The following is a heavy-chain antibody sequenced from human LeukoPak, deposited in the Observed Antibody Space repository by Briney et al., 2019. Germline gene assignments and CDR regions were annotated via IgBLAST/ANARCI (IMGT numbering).Heavy chain of an antibody. CDR3: ARDRAPSGFYLGDFYY. V-gene: IGHV3-11*05. J-gene: IGHJ4*02. CDR1: GLTFSDYY. CDR2: ISISSSYT. Sequence: GGSLRLSCAASGLTFSDYYMSWVRQAPGKGLEWVSYISISSSYTKYADSVKGRFTISRDNAKKSLYLQMNSLRADDSAVYYCARDRAPSGFYLGDFYYWGQGALVTVSS. D-gene: IGHD3-22*01.